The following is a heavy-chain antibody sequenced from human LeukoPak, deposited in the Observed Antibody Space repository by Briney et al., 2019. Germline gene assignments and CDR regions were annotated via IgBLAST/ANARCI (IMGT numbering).Heavy chain of an antibody. D-gene: IGHD2-2*01. CDR2: INHNGSGK. V-gene: IGHV3-7*01. Sequence: GGSLRLSCAVSGFTFSSYWMNWVRQAAGKGLECVANINHNGSGKYYVDSVKGRFNISRENAKNSLYLQMRSMRGEETAVYYCARGGWNTYCSSTSCFDYWGQGTLVTVSS. CDR3: ARGGWNTYCSSTSCFDY. J-gene: IGHJ4*02. CDR1: GFTFSSYW.